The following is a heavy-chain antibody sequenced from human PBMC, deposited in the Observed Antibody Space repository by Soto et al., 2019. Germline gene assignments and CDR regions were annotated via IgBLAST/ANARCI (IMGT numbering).Heavy chain of an antibody. V-gene: IGHV3-74*01. D-gene: IGHD6-13*01. CDR2: IDSGGRST. J-gene: IGHJ5*02. CDR3: ARGVVVYQQLVRGRDRFDP. Sequence: VQLVESGGGPVQPGGSLTLSCAVSGFTLRGYLMHWVRQAPGKGLKWVERIDSGGRSTNYAGSVNGRFTISRDNAKNTVLLHMNSLRAEDRAVYYCARGVVVYQQLVRGRDRFDPWGQGTLVTVSS. CDR1: GFTLRGYL.